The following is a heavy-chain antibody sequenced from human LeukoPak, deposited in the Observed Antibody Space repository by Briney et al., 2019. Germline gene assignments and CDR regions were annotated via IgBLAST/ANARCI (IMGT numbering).Heavy chain of an antibody. V-gene: IGHV4-4*07. Sequence: SETLSLTCTVSGGSISSYYWSWIRQPAGKGLEWIGRIHTSGSTNYNPSLKSRVTMSVDTSKNQFSLKLSSLTAADTAVYYCARDLSRIHLWSNPYFDYWGQGTLVTVSS. J-gene: IGHJ4*02. CDR2: IHTSGST. D-gene: IGHD5-18*01. CDR3: ARDLSRIHLWSNPYFDY. CDR1: GGSISSYY.